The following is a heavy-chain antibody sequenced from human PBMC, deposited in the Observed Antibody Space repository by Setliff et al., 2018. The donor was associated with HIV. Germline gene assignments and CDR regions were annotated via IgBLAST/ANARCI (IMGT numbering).Heavy chain of an antibody. Sequence: SETLSLTCTVSGGSISSTTYWWGWIRQPPGKGLEWIGTIYHNGITYYNPSLKSRVTISVDTSQNQFSLKLSSVTAADTAIYYCARRIYGNNPYFDYWSQGTLVTVSS. D-gene: IGHD4-17*01. V-gene: IGHV4-39*07. CDR3: ARRIYGNNPYFDY. CDR1: GGSISSTTYW. CDR2: IYHNGIT. J-gene: IGHJ4*02.